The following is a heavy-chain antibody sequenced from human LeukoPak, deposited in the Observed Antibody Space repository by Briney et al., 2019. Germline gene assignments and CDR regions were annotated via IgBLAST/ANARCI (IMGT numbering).Heavy chain of an antibody. CDR2: MNPNSGNT. V-gene: IGHV1-8*01. J-gene: IGHJ4*02. Sequence: ASVKVSCKASGYTFTSYDINWVRQATGQGLEWMGWMNPNSGNTGYAQKFQGRVTITADESTSTAYMELSSLRSEDTAVYYCARSIAAAGGAYFDYWGQGTLVTVSS. CDR1: GYTFTSYD. CDR3: ARSIAAAGGAYFDY. D-gene: IGHD6-13*01.